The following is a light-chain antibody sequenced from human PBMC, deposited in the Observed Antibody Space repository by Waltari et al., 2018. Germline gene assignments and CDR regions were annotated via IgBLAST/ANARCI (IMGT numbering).Light chain of an antibody. Sequence: QSVLTQPPSVSGAPGQRVTISCTGSSSNIGAGYDVHWYQQFPGTAPKLPIYENIKRPSGVPDRFSGSKSGTSAALAITGLQAEDEADYYCQSYDTSLTGYVFGGGTKVTVL. CDR3: QSYDTSLTGYV. V-gene: IGLV1-40*01. CDR2: ENI. CDR1: SSNIGAGYD. J-gene: IGLJ1*01.